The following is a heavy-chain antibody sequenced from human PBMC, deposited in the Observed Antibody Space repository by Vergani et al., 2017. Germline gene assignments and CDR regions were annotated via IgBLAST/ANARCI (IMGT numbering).Heavy chain of an antibody. J-gene: IGHJ4*02. CDR1: GFTFSSYG. V-gene: IGHV3-30*02. CDR2: IRYDGSNK. CDR3: AKDHCAYCGGDCYWWYFDY. D-gene: IGHD2-21*02. Sequence: QVQLVESGGGVVQPGGSLRLSCAASGFTFSSYGMHWVRQAPGKGLEWVAFIRYDGSNKYYADSVKGRFTISRDNSKNTLYLQMNSLRAEDTAVYYCAKDHCAYCGGDCYWWYFDYWGQGTLVTVSS.